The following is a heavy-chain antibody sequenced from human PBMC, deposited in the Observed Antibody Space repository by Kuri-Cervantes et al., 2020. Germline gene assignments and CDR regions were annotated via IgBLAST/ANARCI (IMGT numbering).Heavy chain of an antibody. Sequence: ASVKVSCKASGYTFTSYYMHWVRQAPGQGLEWMGIINPSGGSPSYAHKFQGRVTMTRDTSTSAVYLELSSQRSEDTAVYYCARAPRSPAAAADFDYWGQGTLVTVSS. J-gene: IGHJ4*02. V-gene: IGHV1-46*01. D-gene: IGHD6-13*01. CDR1: GYTFTSYY. CDR3: ARAPRSPAAAADFDY. CDR2: INPSGGSP.